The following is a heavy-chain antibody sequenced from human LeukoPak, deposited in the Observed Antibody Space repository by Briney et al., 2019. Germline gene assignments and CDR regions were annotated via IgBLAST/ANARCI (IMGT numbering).Heavy chain of an antibody. CDR1: GFTFSSYA. CDR2: ISGSGGST. Sequence: GGSLRLSCAASGFTFSSYAMSWVRQAPGKGLEWVSAISGSGGSTYYADSVKGRFTIARDNSKNTLYLQMNSLRAEDTAAYYCAKSSSGWYSDYWGQGTLVTVSS. CDR3: AKSSSGWYSDY. V-gene: IGHV3-23*01. D-gene: IGHD6-19*01. J-gene: IGHJ4*02.